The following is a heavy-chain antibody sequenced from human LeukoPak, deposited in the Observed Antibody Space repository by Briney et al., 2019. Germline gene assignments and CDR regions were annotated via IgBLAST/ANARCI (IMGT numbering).Heavy chain of an antibody. Sequence: GGSLRLSCAASGFTFSSYWMSWARQAPGKGLEWVANIKQDGSEKYYVDSVKGRFTISRDNAKNSLYLQMNSLRAEDTAVYYCARDSGRGFDYFDYWGQGTLVTVSS. CDR1: GFTFSSYW. CDR2: IKQDGSEK. D-gene: IGHD1-26*01. J-gene: IGHJ4*02. CDR3: ARDSGRGFDYFDY. V-gene: IGHV3-7*01.